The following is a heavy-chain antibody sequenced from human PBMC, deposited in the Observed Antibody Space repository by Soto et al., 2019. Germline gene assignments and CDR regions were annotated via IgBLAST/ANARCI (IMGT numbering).Heavy chain of an antibody. V-gene: IGHV4-59*01. CDR1: GGSISSYY. CDR2: IYYSGST. D-gene: IGHD1-26*01. J-gene: IGHJ6*02. CDR3: ARVSGGAKHYYYYGMDV. Sequence: SETLSLTCTVAGGSISSYYCSWIRQPPGKGLEWIGYIYYSGSTNYNPSLKSRVTISVDTSKNQFSLKLSSVTAADTAVYYCARVSGGAKHYYYYGMDVWGQGTTVTVSS.